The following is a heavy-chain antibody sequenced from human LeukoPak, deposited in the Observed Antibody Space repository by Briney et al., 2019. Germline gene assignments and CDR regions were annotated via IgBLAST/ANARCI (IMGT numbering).Heavy chain of an antibody. D-gene: IGHD2-2*01. Sequence: SETLSLTCTVSGGSISSYYWSWIRQPPGKGLEWIGYIYYSGSTNYNPSFKSRVTISVDTSKNQFSLKLSSVTAADTAVYYCARHQEPAATLIDYWGQGTLVTVSS. CDR2: IYYSGST. CDR1: GGSISSYY. V-gene: IGHV4-59*01. J-gene: IGHJ4*02. CDR3: ARHQEPAATLIDY.